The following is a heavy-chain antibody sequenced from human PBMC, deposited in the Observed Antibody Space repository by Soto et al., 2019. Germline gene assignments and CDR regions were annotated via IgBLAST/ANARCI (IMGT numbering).Heavy chain of an antibody. Sequence: QVQLVQSGAEVKKPGASVRVSCTTSGYTFINYGITWVRQAPGQGLEWMGWLSAYNGDTSSSEKLQDRFTMTTDTSTNTVYIDLRSLTSDDTAVYYCARWSAIVGGAEAVDVWGQGTMVIVS. V-gene: IGHV1-18*01. CDR3: ARWSAIVGGAEAVDV. J-gene: IGHJ3*01. D-gene: IGHD1-26*01. CDR2: LSAYNGDT. CDR1: GYTFINYG.